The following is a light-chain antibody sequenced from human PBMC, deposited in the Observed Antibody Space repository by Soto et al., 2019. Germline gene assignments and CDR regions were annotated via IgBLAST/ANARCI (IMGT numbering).Light chain of an antibody. J-gene: IGLJ1*01. CDR3: SSHTTSNTRV. CDR2: EVS. CDR1: SSDVGAYDF. Sequence: QSALTQPASVSGSPGQSIAISCTGTSSDVGAYDFVSWYQQHPDKAPKLLIYEVSNRPSGVSDRFSGSKSVNTATLTISGLQAEDEADYYCSSHTTSNTRVFGTGTNVTVL. V-gene: IGLV2-14*03.